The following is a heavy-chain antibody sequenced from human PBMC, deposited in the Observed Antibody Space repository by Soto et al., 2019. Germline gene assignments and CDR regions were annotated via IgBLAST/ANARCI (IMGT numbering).Heavy chain of an antibody. Sequence: ASVKVACKSSGYTFTGYYIHWVRQAPGQGLEWMGWINPNNGATRYAQKFQDRVSMTRDTSISTAYMELSTLIYDDTAVYYCARSTPLVKGGRIEYWGQGTLVIVSS. J-gene: IGHJ4*02. CDR1: GYTFTGYY. D-gene: IGHD2-2*01. V-gene: IGHV1-2*02. CDR2: INPNNGAT. CDR3: ARSTPLVKGGRIEY.